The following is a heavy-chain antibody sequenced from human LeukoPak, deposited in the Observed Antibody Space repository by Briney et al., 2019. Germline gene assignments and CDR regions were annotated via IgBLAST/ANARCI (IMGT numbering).Heavy chain of an antibody. CDR1: GDSISSNNW. Sequence: SETLSLTCAVSGDSISSNNWWGWVRQPPGKGLEWIGEIYHSGSTNYNPSLKSRVSISVDKSKSQFSLNLSSVTAADTAVYYCARRSGGFDYWGQGTLVTVSS. D-gene: IGHD3-10*01. CDR3: ARRSGGFDY. CDR2: IYHSGST. J-gene: IGHJ4*02. V-gene: IGHV4-4*02.